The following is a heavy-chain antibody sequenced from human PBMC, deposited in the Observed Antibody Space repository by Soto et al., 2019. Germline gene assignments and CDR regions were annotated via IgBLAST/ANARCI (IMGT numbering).Heavy chain of an antibody. Sequence: QVQLVQSGAEVKKPGASVKVSCKASGYTFASYAISWMRQAPGQGLEWMGWIRAYNGNTNYAQKLQGRDTMTTDTSTSTTYRELRSLRSDDTAVYYCASDPPPPEYWGQVTLVTGSS. D-gene: IGHD2-2*01. CDR2: IRAYNGNT. J-gene: IGHJ4*02. CDR1: GYTFASYA. V-gene: IGHV1-18*01. CDR3: ASDPPPPEY.